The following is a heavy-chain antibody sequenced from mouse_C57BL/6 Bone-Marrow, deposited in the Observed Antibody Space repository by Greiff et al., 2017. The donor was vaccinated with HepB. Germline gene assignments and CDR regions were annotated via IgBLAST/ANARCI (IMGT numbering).Heavy chain of an antibody. CDR3: ANIYSVYAMDY. V-gene: IGHV5-17*01. CDR2: ISRGSSTI. CDR1: GFTFSDYG. J-gene: IGHJ4*01. Sequence: EVQGVQSGGGLVKPGGSLKLSCAASGFTFSDYGMHWVRQAPEKGLEWVAYISRGSSTIYYADTVKGRFTISRDNAKNTLFLQMTSLRSEDTAIYYCANIYSVYAMDYWGQGTSVTVSS. D-gene: IGHD2-1*01.